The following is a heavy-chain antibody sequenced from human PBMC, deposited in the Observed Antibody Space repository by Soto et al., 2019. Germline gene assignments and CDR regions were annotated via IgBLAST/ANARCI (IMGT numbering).Heavy chain of an antibody. Sequence: PGGSLRLSCAASGFTFSSYSMNWVRQAPGKGLEWVSSISSSSSYIYYADSVKGRFTISRDNAKNSLYLQMNSLRAEDTAVYYCARDCPVIAVAGTANFDYSGQGTLVTVSS. CDR1: GFTFSSYS. D-gene: IGHD6-19*01. CDR2: ISSSSSYI. CDR3: ARDCPVIAVAGTANFDY. V-gene: IGHV3-21*01. J-gene: IGHJ4*02.